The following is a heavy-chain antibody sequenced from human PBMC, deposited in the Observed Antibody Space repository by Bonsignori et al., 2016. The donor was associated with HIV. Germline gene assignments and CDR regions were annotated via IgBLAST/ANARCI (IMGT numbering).Heavy chain of an antibody. Sequence: WIRQPPGKGLEWVSSISSSSTYIYSADSVKGRFTISRDNAKNSLYLQMNSLRAEDTSVYYCAREAGGGPYFDCWGQGTLVTVSS. J-gene: IGHJ4*02. CDR2: ISSSSTYI. CDR3: AREAGGGPYFDC. V-gene: IGHV3-21*01. D-gene: IGHD3-16*01.